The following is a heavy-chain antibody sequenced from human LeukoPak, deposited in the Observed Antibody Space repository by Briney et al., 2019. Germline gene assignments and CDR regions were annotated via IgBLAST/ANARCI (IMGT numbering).Heavy chain of an antibody. CDR1: GITFRNLA. V-gene: IGHV3-30*02. CDR2: IRADGSNT. Sequence: GGSLGLSCAVSGITFRNLAMHWVRQAPGKGLEWVAFIRADGSNTKYADSVKGRFTISRDNTKNTLYLQMNSLRPEDTATYYCDCSSATCYAAGDYWGQGTLVTVSS. D-gene: IGHD2-2*01. CDR3: DCSSATCYAAGDY. J-gene: IGHJ4*02.